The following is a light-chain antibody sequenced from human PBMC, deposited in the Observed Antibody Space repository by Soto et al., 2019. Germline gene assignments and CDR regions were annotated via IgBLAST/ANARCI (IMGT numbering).Light chain of an antibody. J-gene: IGKJ4*01. Sequence: DIVMTQSPDSLAVSLGDRATINCKSIHSVLYSSNNKNYLAWYQKKTGKPPKLLIYWASTRESGVPERLSGSGYGTDFTLTISSLQAEDVAVYYCQQYYSTTLTFGGGTQVDIK. CDR3: QQYYSTTLT. CDR1: HSVLYSSNNKNY. V-gene: IGKV4-1*01. CDR2: WAS.